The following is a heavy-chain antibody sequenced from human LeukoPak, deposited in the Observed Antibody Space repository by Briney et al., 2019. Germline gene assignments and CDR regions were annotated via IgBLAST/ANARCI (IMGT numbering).Heavy chain of an antibody. D-gene: IGHD1-26*01. Sequence: GGSLRLSCAASGFTFSDYAMGWVRQTPEKGLEWVSGLSGSGSAGSAFYADSTKGRFTISRDNSMHVLYLQMNNLRAEDTAVYYCARFSGPFYSARVFDYWGQGTLVTVSS. CDR3: ARFSGPFYSARVFDY. CDR2: LSGSGSAGSA. V-gene: IGHV3-23*01. J-gene: IGHJ4*02. CDR1: GFTFSDYA.